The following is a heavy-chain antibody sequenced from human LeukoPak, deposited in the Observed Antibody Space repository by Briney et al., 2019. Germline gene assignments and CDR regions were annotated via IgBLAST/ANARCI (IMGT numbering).Heavy chain of an antibody. CDR3: AKYYYDSSGYYPKGGYFDY. D-gene: IGHD3-22*01. Sequence: PGGSLRLSCAASGFTFSSYAMSWVRQAPGKGLEWVSAISGSGGSTYYADSVKGRFTISRDNSKNTLYLQMNSLRAEDTAVYYCAKYYYDSSGYYPKGGYFDYWGQGTLVTVSS. J-gene: IGHJ4*02. CDR2: ISGSGGST. CDR1: GFTFSSYA. V-gene: IGHV3-23*01.